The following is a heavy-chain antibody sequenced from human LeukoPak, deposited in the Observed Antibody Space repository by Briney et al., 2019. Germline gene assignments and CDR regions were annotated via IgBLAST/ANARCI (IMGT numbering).Heavy chain of an antibody. D-gene: IGHD2-8*02. CDR3: AKGVLKMDV. V-gene: IGHV1-18*04. CDR1: GYTFTGYY. J-gene: IGHJ6*04. Sequence: ASVKVSCKASGYTFTGYYMHWVRQAPGQGLEWMGWISAYNGNTNYAQKLQGRVTMTTDTSTSTAYMELRSLRSDDTAVYYCAKGVLKMDVWGKGTTVTVSS. CDR2: ISAYNGNT.